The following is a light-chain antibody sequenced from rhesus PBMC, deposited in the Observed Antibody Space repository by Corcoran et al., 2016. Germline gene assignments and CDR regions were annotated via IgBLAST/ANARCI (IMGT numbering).Light chain of an antibody. Sequence: DIQMTQSPSSLSASVGDRVTITCRASRVITNDLAWYQQKPGKTPKLLIYEASRLQSGVPSRFSGIGSGTDFTLTISGLQSDDFATYYCQHYYNAPWTFGQGTRVDIK. CDR1: RVITND. CDR3: QHYYNAPWT. V-gene: IGKV1-21*01. J-gene: IGKJ1*01. CDR2: EAS.